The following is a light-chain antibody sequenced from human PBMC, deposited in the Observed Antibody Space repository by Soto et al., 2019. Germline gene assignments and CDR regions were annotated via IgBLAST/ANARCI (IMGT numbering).Light chain of an antibody. V-gene: IGLV2-23*02. CDR1: SXDLGTFNL. CDR3: CSYAGTNTHV. Sequence: QSVLTQPASVSGSPGQSITISCTGSSXDLGTFNLVSWYQQHPGKAPKLLIYEVNGRPSGVSNRFSGSKSGTTASLTISGLQTDDEADYFCCSYAGTNTHVFGGGTKVTVL. J-gene: IGLJ1*01. CDR2: EVN.